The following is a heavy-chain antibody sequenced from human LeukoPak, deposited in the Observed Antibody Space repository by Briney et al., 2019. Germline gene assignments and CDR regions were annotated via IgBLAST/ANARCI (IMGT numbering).Heavy chain of an antibody. D-gene: IGHD3-9*01. Sequence: SETLSLTRTVSGVYITNGLYFWNWIRQPPGKGLEWIGEINHSGSTNYNPSLKSRVTISVDTSKNQFSLKLSSVTAADTAVYYCAREWVRYFAWLLYVPRADRNWFDPWGQGTLVTVSS. CDR2: INHSGST. V-gene: IGHV4-39*07. J-gene: IGHJ5*02. CDR1: GVYITNGLYF. CDR3: AREWVRYFAWLLYVPRADRNWFDP.